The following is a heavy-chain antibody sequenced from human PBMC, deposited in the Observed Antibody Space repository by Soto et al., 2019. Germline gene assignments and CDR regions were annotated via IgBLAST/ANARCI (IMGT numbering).Heavy chain of an antibody. CDR2: ISAYNGNT. CDR3: ARSGGGYDFWSGIGGRLKGWLDP. D-gene: IGHD3-3*01. CDR1: GYTFTSYG. V-gene: IGHV1-18*01. Sequence: GASVKVSCKASGYTFTSYGISWVRQAPGQGLEWMGWISAYNGNTNYAQKLQGRVTMTTDTSTSTAYMELRSLRSDDTAVYYCARSGGGYDFWSGIGGRLKGWLDPWGQGTLVTVSS. J-gene: IGHJ5*02.